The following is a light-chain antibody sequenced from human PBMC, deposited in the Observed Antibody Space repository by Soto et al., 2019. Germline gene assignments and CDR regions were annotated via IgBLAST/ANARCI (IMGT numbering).Light chain of an antibody. J-gene: IGKJ5*01. CDR2: DAS. V-gene: IGKV1-39*01. CDR3: QQSYSPPPIT. CDR1: QNINNY. Sequence: DIQMTQSPSSLSASVGDRVTITCQASQNINNYLNWYQQKPGRAPKLLIYDASNLEAGVPSRFSGSGSGTDFTLTIGSLQPEDFATYYCQQSYSPPPITFGQGTRLEIK.